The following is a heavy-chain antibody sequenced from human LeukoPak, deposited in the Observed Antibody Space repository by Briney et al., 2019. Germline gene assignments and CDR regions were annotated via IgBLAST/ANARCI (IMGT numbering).Heavy chain of an antibody. V-gene: IGHV1-46*01. CDR3: ARSPGPMSGSYYYFDY. J-gene: IGHJ4*02. Sequence: GASVKVSCKASGYTFTSYYMHWVQQAPGQGLEWMGIINPSGGSTSYAQKFQGRVTMTRDMSTSTVYMELSSLRSEDTAVYYCARSPGPMSGSYYYFDYWGQGTLVTVSS. CDR1: GYTFTSYY. D-gene: IGHD1-26*01. CDR2: INPSGGST.